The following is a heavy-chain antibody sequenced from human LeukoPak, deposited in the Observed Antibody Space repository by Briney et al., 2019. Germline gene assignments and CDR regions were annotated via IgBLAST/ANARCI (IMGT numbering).Heavy chain of an antibody. CDR1: GFTFSSDA. CDR2: ISGSGGST. D-gene: IGHD3-10*01. J-gene: IGHJ4*02. CDR3: AKRIGNYYGSGSYSGFDY. Sequence: PGGSLRLSCAASGFTFSSDAMSWVRQAPGKGLEWVSAISGSGGSTYYADSVKGRFTISRDNSKNTLYLQMNSLRAEDTAVYYCAKRIGNYYGSGSYSGFDYWGQGTLVTVSS. V-gene: IGHV3-23*01.